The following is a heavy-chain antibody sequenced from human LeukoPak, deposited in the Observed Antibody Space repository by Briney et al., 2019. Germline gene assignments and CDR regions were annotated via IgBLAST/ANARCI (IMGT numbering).Heavy chain of an antibody. J-gene: IGHJ4*02. CDR3: TTELWFRDLSPFDY. D-gene: IGHD3-10*01. CDR2: TKSKSDGGTT. CDR1: GSTFRNAW. V-gene: IGHV3-15*01. Sequence: GGSLRLSCAASGSTFRNAWMSWVRQAPGRGLEWVGRTKSKSDGGTTEYAAPVKGRFTIARDDSKKTLFLQMNSLKTEDTAVYYCTTELWFRDLSPFDYWGQGTLVTVSS.